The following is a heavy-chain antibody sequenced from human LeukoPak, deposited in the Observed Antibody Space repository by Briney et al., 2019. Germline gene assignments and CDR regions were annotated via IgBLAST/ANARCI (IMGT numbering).Heavy chain of an antibody. CDR1: GGTFSSYA. D-gene: IGHD3-22*01. CDR2: IIPIFGTA. CDR3: ATTDYYDSSAFDY. Sequence: GASVKVSCKASGGTFSSYAISWVRQAPGQGPEWMGGIIPIFGTANYAQKFQGRVTITADESTSTAYMELSSLRSEDTAVYYCATTDYYDSSAFDYWGQGTLVTVSS. V-gene: IGHV1-69*13. J-gene: IGHJ4*02.